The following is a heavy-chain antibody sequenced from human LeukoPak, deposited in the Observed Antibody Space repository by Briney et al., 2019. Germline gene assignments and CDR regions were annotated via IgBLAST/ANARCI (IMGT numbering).Heavy chain of an antibody. CDR3: ATDGMVRGPDAWFDS. CDR2: IYYSGST. Sequence: SETLSLTCTVSGGSISSSSYYWGWIRQPPGKGLEWIGSIYYSGSTYYNPSLKSRVTISVDTSKNQFSLNLTSVTAADTAVYYCATDGMVRGPDAWFDSWGQGILVTVSS. D-gene: IGHD3-10*01. CDR1: GGSISSSSYY. J-gene: IGHJ5*01. V-gene: IGHV4-39*07.